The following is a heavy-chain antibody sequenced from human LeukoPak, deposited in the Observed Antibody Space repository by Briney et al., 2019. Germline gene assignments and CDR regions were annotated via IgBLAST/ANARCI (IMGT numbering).Heavy chain of an antibody. CDR1: GFSLSTSGMC. D-gene: IGHD3-9*01. J-gene: IGHJ4*02. CDR2: IDWDDDK. V-gene: IGHV2-70*01. Sequence: SGPALVKPTQTLTLTCTFSGFSLSTSGMCVRWIRQPPGKALEWLALIDWDDDKYYSTSLKTRLTISKDTSKNQVVLTMINMDPVDTATYYCARIKVDDILTGYYRYFDYWGQGTLVTVSS. CDR3: ARIKVDDILTGYYRYFDY.